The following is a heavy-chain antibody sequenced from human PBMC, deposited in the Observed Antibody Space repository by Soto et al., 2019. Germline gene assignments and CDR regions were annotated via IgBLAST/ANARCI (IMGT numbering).Heavy chain of an antibody. CDR2: ISAYNGNT. Sequence: GASVEVSCKASGYTFTSYGISWVRQATGQGLEWMGWISAYNGNTNYAQKLQGRVTMTTDTSTSTAYMELRSLRSDDTAVYYCARGRDYDFWSGYSPRAFDIWGQGTMVTVSS. J-gene: IGHJ3*02. V-gene: IGHV1-18*01. D-gene: IGHD3-3*01. CDR1: GYTFTSYG. CDR3: ARGRDYDFWSGYSPRAFDI.